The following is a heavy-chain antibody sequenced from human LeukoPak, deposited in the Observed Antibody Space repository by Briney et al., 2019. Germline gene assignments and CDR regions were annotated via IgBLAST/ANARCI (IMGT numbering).Heavy chain of an antibody. D-gene: IGHD5-12*01. Sequence: GGSPRLSCAASGFTFSNYGMHWVRQAPGKGLEWVAVISYDGSNKYYADSVKGRFTISRDNSKNTLYLQMNSLRVEDTAVYYCAKGSMGRCSGNSCYSVYWGQGTLVTVSS. V-gene: IGHV3-30*18. CDR3: AKGSMGRCSGNSCYSVY. J-gene: IGHJ4*02. CDR1: GFTFSNYG. CDR2: ISYDGSNK.